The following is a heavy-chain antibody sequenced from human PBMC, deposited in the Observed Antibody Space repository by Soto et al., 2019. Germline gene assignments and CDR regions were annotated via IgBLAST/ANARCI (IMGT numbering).Heavy chain of an antibody. Sequence: VQLVESGGGVVQPGRSLSLSCAASDFTFSSYGMHWVRQAPGKGLVWVEVIWYYGSNKYYADSVKGRFTISIDNSKNTLYRQMNILRAEDTAVYYCARDPYPGRRPSAEYFQHWCQGTLVTVSS. CDR3: ARDPYPGRRPSAEYFQH. V-gene: IGHV3-33*01. CDR2: IWYYGSNK. CDR1: DFTFSSYG. D-gene: IGHD1-26*01. J-gene: IGHJ1*01.